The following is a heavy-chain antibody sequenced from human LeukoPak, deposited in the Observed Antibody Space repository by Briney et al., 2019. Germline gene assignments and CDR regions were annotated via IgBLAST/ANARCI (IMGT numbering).Heavy chain of an antibody. V-gene: IGHV1-18*01. CDR3: ARVGIDGDYHNAYYYYGMDV. J-gene: IGHJ6*02. CDR1: GYTFTSYG. Sequence: ASVKVSCKASGYTFTSYGISWVRQAPGQGLEWMGWIRAYNGNTNYAQKLQGRVTMTTDTSTSTAYMELRSLRSDDTAVYYCARVGIDGDYHNAYYYYGMDVWGQGTTVTVSS. CDR2: IRAYNGNT. D-gene: IGHD4-17*01.